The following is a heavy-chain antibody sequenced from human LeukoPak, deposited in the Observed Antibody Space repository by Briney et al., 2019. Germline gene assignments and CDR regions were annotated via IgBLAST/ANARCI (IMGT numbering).Heavy chain of an antibody. J-gene: IGHJ4*02. Sequence: GGSLRLSCAASGFTFSSYWMTWVRQAPGKGLEWVSAISGSGGSTYYADSVKGRFTISRDNSKNTLYLQMNSLRAEDTAVYYCAKVSNGAKGCIDYWGQGTLVTVSS. D-gene: IGHD4-17*01. V-gene: IGHV3-23*01. CDR1: GFTFSSYW. CDR3: AKVSNGAKGCIDY. CDR2: ISGSGGST.